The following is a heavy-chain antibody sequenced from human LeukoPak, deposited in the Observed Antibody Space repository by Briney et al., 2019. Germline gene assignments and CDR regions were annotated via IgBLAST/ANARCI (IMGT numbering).Heavy chain of an antibody. CDR2: IYYSGST. CDR1: GDSVSSENYH. Sequence: SETLSLTCTVSGDSVSSENYHWTWIRQPPGKGLEWIGYIYYSGSTNYNPSLKSRVTISVDTSKNQFSLKLSSVTAADTAVYYCARAEYYDILTGSLPIDYWGQGTLVTVSS. CDR3: ARAEYYDILTGSLPIDY. D-gene: IGHD3-9*01. J-gene: IGHJ4*02. V-gene: IGHV4-61*01.